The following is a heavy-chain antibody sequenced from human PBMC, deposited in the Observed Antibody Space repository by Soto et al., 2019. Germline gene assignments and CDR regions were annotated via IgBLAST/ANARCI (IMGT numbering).Heavy chain of an antibody. Sequence: EVQLLESGGGLIQPGGSLRLSCVASGFTFSSYSMSWVRQAPGKGLEWVSAISGSGGSTYYADSVKGRITISRDNSKNTLYLHVDSLRAEDTAVYYCASYSRCSAGWCTGPWGQGTLVTVSA. CDR2: ISGSGGST. CDR1: GFTFSSYS. D-gene: IGHD6-19*01. J-gene: IGHJ5*02. CDR3: ASYSRCSAGWCTGP. V-gene: IGHV3-23*01.